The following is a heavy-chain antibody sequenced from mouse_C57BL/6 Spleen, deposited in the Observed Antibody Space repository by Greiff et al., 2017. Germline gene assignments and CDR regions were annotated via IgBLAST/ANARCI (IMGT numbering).Heavy chain of an antibody. J-gene: IGHJ3*01. CDR2: ISYDGSN. Sequence: ESGPGLVKPSQSLSLTCSVTGYSITSGYYWNWIRQFPGNKLEWMGYISYDGSNNYNPSLKNRISITRDTSKNQFFLKLNSVTTEDTATYYCAREGDGYYAWFAYWGQGTLVTVSA. D-gene: IGHD2-3*01. V-gene: IGHV3-6*01. CDR3: AREGDGYYAWFAY. CDR1: GYSITSGYY.